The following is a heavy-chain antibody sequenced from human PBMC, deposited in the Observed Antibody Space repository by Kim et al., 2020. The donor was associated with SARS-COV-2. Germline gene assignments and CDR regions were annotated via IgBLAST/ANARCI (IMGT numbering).Heavy chain of an antibody. D-gene: IGHD3-10*01. CDR3: ARAPDYGSGSYWAPGSRAYMDV. V-gene: IGHV7-4-1*02. CDR1: GYTFTSYA. J-gene: IGHJ6*02. CDR2: INTNTGNP. Sequence: ASVKVSCKASGYTFTSYAMNWVRQAPGQGLEWMGWINTNTGNPTYAQGFTGRFVFSLDTSVSTAYLQISSLKAEDTAVYYCARAPDYGSGSYWAPGSRAYMDVWGQGTTVTVSS.